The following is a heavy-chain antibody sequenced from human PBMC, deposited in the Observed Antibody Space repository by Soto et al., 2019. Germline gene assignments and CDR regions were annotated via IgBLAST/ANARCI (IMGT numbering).Heavy chain of an antibody. CDR3: ARGRYSSGWFDF. CDR2: ISYSGST. J-gene: IGHJ4*02. CDR1: GDSVSSASYY. V-gene: IGHV4-61*01. D-gene: IGHD6-19*01. Sequence: SETMSLTCTVSGDSVSSASYYWDWIRQPPGQGLEWIGYISYSGSTDYNPTLKGRVTISVDTSKNQFSLKLSSATAADTAVYYCARGRYSSGWFDFWGLGTQVTVSS.